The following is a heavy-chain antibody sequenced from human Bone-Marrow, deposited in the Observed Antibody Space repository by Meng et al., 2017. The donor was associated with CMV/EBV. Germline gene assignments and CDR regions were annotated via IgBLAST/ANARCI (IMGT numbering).Heavy chain of an antibody. D-gene: IGHD3-10*01. J-gene: IGHJ5*01. CDR1: GFTFSSHA. V-gene: IGHV3-30*04. CDR2: ISYDGSNE. CDR3: ARRGSSGSYYKGWFDS. Sequence: GESLKISCAASGFTFSSHAMHWVRQAPGKGLEWVAVISYDGSNEYYADSVKGRFTISRDNSKNTLFLQMNNLRAEDTAVYYCARRGSSGSYYKGWFDSWGQGTLVTVSS.